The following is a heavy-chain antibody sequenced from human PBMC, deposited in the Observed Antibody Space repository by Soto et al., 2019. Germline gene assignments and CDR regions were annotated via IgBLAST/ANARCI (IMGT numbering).Heavy chain of an antibody. CDR2: ISSSSSYI. CDR1: GFTFSSYS. Sequence: GGSLRLSCAASGFTFSSYSMNWVRQAPGKGLEWDSSISSSSSYIYYADSVKGRFTISRDNAKNSLYLQMNSLRAEDTAVYYCARMAFRNYYYYYGMDVWGQGTTVTVS. J-gene: IGHJ6*02. CDR3: ARMAFRNYYYYYGMDV. D-gene: IGHD4-4*01. V-gene: IGHV3-21*01.